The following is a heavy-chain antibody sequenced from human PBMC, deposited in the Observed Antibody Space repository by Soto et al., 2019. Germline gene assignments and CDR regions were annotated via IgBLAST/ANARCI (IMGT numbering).Heavy chain of an antibody. CDR2: INASGVNT. J-gene: IGHJ4*02. CDR3: ARDRHSNSYYFDY. Sequence: ASLKVACKSAGSTFTSYGISCGRHTPGQGLEWMGIINASGVNTSYAQKFQGRVTMTTDTSTSTVYMELSSLRSEDTAVYYCARDRHSNSYYFDYWGQGTLVTVSS. D-gene: IGHD4-4*01. CDR1: GSTFTSYG. V-gene: IGHV1-46*03.